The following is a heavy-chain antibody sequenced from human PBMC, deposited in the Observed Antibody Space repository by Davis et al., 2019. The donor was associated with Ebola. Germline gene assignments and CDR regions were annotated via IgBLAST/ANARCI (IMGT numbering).Heavy chain of an antibody. J-gene: IGHJ4*02. CDR1: GFTFDDYA. D-gene: IGHD5-18*01. Sequence: PGGSLRLSCAASGFTFDDYAMHWVRQAPGKGLEWVSGISWNSGSIGYADSVKGRFTISRDNSKNTLYLQMNSLRAEDTAVDYCAKDVDTAMVTDYWGQGTLVTVSS. CDR2: ISWNSGSI. V-gene: IGHV3-9*01. CDR3: AKDVDTAMVTDY.